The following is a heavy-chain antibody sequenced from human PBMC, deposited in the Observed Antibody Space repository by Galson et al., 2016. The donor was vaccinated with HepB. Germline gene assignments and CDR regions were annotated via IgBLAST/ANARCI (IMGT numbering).Heavy chain of an antibody. Sequence: QSGAEVKEPGESLRISCQGSGYRLTDYWITWVRQVPGKGLQWMGRIDPDDSYTNYSPSFQGHVTISVDKSINTAYLQWSTLKASDTAIYYCARALEYVSRNYYDYYAMDVWGPGTTVIVSS. J-gene: IGHJ6*02. CDR3: ARALEYVSRNYYDYYAMDV. V-gene: IGHV5-10-1*01. CDR1: GYRLTDYW. CDR2: IDPDDSYT. D-gene: IGHD3-16*01.